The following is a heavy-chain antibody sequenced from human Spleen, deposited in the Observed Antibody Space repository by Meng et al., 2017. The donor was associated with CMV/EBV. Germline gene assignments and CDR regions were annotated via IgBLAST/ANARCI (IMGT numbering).Heavy chain of an antibody. J-gene: IGHJ4*02. V-gene: IGHV3-21*06. Sequence: FSVYSKYWGRQAPGKGLEWVSIISHSGIYTYYADSRKSQFTVSRDNTKNLLYLHMDTLRAEDTAIYYCARGWRGDFWSGYLRTLDYWGQGALVTVSS. D-gene: IGHD3-3*01. CDR3: ARGWRGDFWSGYLRTLDY. CDR2: ISHSGIYT. CDR1: FSVYS.